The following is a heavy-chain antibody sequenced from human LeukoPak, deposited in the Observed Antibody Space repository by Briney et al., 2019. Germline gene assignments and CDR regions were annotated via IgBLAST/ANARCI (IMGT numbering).Heavy chain of an antibody. CDR1: GFTSDDYG. V-gene: IGHV3-20*04. D-gene: IGHD3-22*01. J-gene: IGHJ2*01. CDR2: INWNGGST. Sequence: GGSLRLSCAASGFTSDDYGMSWVRQAPGKGLEWVSDINWNGGSTGYADSVKGRFTISRDNAKNSLYLQMDSLRAEDTALYYCARDGRPIVVEWYFDLWGRGTLVTVSS. CDR3: ARDGRPIVVEWYFDL.